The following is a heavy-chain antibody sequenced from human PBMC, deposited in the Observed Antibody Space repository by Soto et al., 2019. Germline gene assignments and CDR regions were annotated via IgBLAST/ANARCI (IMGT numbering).Heavy chain of an antibody. V-gene: IGHV1-3*01. D-gene: IGHD2-2*01. J-gene: IGHJ4*02. CDR3: ARARAERDIVVVPAAMSPIDY. CDR2: INAGNGNT. Sequence: RLEWMGWINAGNGNTKYSQKFQGRVTITRDTSASTAYMELSSLRSEDTAVYYCARARAERDIVVVPAAMSPIDYWGQGTLVSVSS.